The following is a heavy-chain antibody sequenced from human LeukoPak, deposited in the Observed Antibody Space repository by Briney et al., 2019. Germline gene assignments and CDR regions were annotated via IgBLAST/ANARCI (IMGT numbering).Heavy chain of an antibody. CDR1: GYTFSSYH. J-gene: IGHJ5*02. D-gene: IGHD2-2*01. V-gene: IGHV1-46*01. Sequence: ASVKVSCKASGYTFSSYHIHWVRQAPGQGLEWMGKINPSFNPGVDVTSYAQKFQGRVTMTRDTSTNTVYMELSSLRSEDTAVYYCARGVVYQLLPERWFDPWGQGTLVTVSS. CDR2: INPSFNPGVDVT. CDR3: ARGVVYQLLPERWFDP.